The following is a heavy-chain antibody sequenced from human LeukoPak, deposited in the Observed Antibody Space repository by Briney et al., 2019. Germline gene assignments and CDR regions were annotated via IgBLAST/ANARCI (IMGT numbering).Heavy chain of an antibody. CDR2: IKQDGSEK. CDR3: ARGSQSAFRPAETDY. D-gene: IGHD1-26*01. V-gene: IGHV3-7*01. Sequence: PGGSLRLSCAASGFTFSSYWMSWVRQAPGKGLEWVANIKQDGSEKYYVDSVKGRFTISRDNAKNSLYLQMNSLRAEDTAVYYCARGSQSAFRPAETDYWGQGTLVTVSS. J-gene: IGHJ4*02. CDR1: GFTFSSYW.